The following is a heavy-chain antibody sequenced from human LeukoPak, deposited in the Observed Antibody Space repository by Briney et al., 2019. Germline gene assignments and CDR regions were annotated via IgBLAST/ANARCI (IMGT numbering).Heavy chain of an antibody. CDR2: ISQDGSGK. CDR1: GFTFSNYW. CDR3: ARGPRGYDTSGGP. D-gene: IGHD3-22*01. V-gene: IGHV3-7*01. Sequence: GGSLRLSCGASGFTFSNYWMSWVRQAPGKGLEWVINISQDGSGKNYADSVEGRFTISRDNAENSLYLQMNSLTAEDTAVYYCARGPRGYDTSGGPWGQGSLVTVSS. J-gene: IGHJ5*02.